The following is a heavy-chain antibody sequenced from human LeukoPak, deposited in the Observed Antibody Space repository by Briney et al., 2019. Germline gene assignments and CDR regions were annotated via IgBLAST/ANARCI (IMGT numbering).Heavy chain of an antibody. CDR3: AKLVGISNFDY. CDR1: GFTFSTYG. D-gene: IGHD1-26*01. Sequence: GGSLRLSCAASGFTFSTYGMYWVRQAPGKGLEWVSGITGSGKNTFYADSVKGRFTISRDNSKNTLYLQMNSLRAEDTALYYCAKLVGISNFDYWGQGTLVTVSS. J-gene: IGHJ4*02. V-gene: IGHV3-23*01. CDR2: ITGSGKNT.